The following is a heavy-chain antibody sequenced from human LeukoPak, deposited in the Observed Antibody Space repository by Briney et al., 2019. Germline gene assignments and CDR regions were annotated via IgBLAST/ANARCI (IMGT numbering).Heavy chain of an antibody. CDR1: GFTFSSYA. J-gene: IGHJ4*02. Sequence: GGSLRLSCAASGFTFSSYAMHWVRQAPGKGLEWVAVISYDGSNKYYADSVKGRFTISRDNAKNTLDLQMNSLRVEDTAVYFCAREWGNSVLPLDYWGQGTLVTVSP. CDR3: AREWGNSVLPLDY. CDR2: ISYDGSNK. V-gene: IGHV3-30-3*01. D-gene: IGHD3-16*01.